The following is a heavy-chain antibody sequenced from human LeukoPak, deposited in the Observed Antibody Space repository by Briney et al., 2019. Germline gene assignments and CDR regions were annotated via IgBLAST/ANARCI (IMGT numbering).Heavy chain of an antibody. D-gene: IGHD3-10*01. CDR1: GGSISSSSYY. CDR2: IYYSGST. V-gene: IGHV4-39*01. J-gene: IGHJ5*02. Sequence: SETLSLTCTVSGGSISSSSYYWGWIRQPPGKGLEWIGGIYYSGSTYYNPSLKSRVTISVDTSKNQFSLKLSSVTAADTAVYYCARLGKGNWFDPWGQGTLVTVSS. CDR3: ARLGKGNWFDP.